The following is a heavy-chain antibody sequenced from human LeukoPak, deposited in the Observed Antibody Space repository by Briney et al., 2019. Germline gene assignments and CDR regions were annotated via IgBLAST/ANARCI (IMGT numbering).Heavy chain of an antibody. V-gene: IGHV1-8*01. D-gene: IGHD2-2*01. Sequence: ASVKVSCKASGYTFTSYDINWVRQAPGQGLEWMGWMNPNTGHTGYALKFQGRVTITRNTSISTAYMELSSLRSEDTAVYYCARLSTGYFDYWGQGTLVTVSS. J-gene: IGHJ4*02. CDR3: ARLSTGYFDY. CDR1: GYTFTSYD. CDR2: MNPNTGHT.